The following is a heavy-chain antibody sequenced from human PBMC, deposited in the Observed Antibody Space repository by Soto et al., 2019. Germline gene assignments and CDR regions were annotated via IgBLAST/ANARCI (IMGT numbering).Heavy chain of an antibody. V-gene: IGHV3-53*01. CDR1: GLTVSNNY. Sequence: PVGSLRLSCAASGLTVSNNYLTCVRQSPGKWLKWVSVLYPDGRAYYADSVKGRFTISTDNSKNSVYLQMNTLRAEDTAVYYCARGVGREYNDNRGSFHLHYWGQGTLVTVSS. D-gene: IGHD3-22*01. CDR3: ARGVGREYNDNRGSFHLHY. CDR2: LYPDGRA. J-gene: IGHJ4*02.